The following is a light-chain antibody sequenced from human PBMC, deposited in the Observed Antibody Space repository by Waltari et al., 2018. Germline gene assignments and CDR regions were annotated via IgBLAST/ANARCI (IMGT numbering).Light chain of an antibody. CDR1: SSNTGAGYD. J-gene: IGLJ2*01. CDR2: GHH. Sequence: QSVLTQPPSVSGAPGQRVTISCTGGSSNTGAGYDVHWYQQLRGAAPKLLIYGHHARPSGVPDRFSGSKSGPSASLAITGLQAEDEADYDCQSYDSSLSGVIFGGGTKLTVL. CDR3: QSYDSSLSGVI. V-gene: IGLV1-40*01.